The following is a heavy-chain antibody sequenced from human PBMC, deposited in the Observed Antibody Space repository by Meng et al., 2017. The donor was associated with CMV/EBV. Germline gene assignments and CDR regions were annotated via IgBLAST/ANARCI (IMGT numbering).Heavy chain of an antibody. J-gene: IGHJ6*02. CDR2: INSDGSST. CDR1: GFTFSSYW. V-gene: IGHV3-74*01. D-gene: IGHD3-9*01. CDR3: ARGDILTGYFGPGYYGMDV. Sequence: GESLKISCAASGFTFSSYWVHWVRQAPGKGLVWVSRINSDGSSTSYADSVKGRFTISRDNAKNTLYLQMNSLRAEDTAVYYCARGDILTGYFGPGYYGMDVWGQGTTVTVSS.